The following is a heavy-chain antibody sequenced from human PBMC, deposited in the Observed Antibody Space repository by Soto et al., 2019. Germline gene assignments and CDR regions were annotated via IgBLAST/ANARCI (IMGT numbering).Heavy chain of an antibody. V-gene: IGHV1-46*01. CDR2: INPSGGST. CDR1: GYTFTSYY. CDR3: ARGITYYDILTGYPPLTPYYYYGMDV. D-gene: IGHD3-9*01. Sequence: VKVSCKASGYTFTSYYMHWVRQAPGQGLEWMGIINPSGGSTSYAQKFQGRVTMTRDTSTSTVYMELSSLRSEDTAVYYCARGITYYDILTGYPPLTPYYYYGMDVWGQGTTVTVSS. J-gene: IGHJ6*02.